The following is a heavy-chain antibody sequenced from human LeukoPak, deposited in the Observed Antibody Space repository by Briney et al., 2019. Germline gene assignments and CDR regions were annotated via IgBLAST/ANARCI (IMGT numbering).Heavy chain of an antibody. D-gene: IGHD6-19*01. J-gene: IGHJ4*02. CDR3: ARGMSVAAYYFDY. Sequence: PSETLSLTCTVSGGSISSYYWSWIRQPPGKGLEWIGYIYYSGSTNYNPSLKSRVTISVDTSKNQFSLKLSSVTAADTAVYYCARGMSVAAYYFDYWGQGILVTVSS. CDR1: GGSISSYY. CDR2: IYYSGST. V-gene: IGHV4-59*01.